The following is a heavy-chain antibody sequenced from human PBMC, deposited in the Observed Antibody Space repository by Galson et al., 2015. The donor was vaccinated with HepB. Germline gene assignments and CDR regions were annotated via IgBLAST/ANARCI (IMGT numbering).Heavy chain of an antibody. CDR1: GFSLSTNGMR. CDR3: ARHTAMVTSGYFYYYMDV. V-gene: IGHV2-70*04. J-gene: IGHJ6*03. CDR2: IDWDDAK. D-gene: IGHD5-18*01. Sequence: PALVKPTQTLTLTCTFSGFSLSTNGMRVSWIRQPPGKALEWLARIDWDDAKFYSTSLKTRLTISRDTSKNQVVLTMTNMDPADTATYFCARHTAMVTSGYFYYYMDVWGKGTTVTVSS.